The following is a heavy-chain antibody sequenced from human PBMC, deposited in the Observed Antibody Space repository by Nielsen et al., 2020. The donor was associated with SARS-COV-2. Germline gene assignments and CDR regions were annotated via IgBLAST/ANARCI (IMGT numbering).Heavy chain of an antibody. J-gene: IGHJ4*02. D-gene: IGHD6-19*01. Sequence: GSLRLSCAASEVTFRSYDMQWVRQAPGKGLESVARIWYDGSNKYYADSVKDRFTISRDNSKNTLYLQMNSLRGEDTAVYYCAREMYSSGWDWGQGTQVTVSS. CDR3: AREMYSSGWD. CDR2: IWYDGSNK. CDR1: EVTFRSYD. V-gene: IGHV3-33*01.